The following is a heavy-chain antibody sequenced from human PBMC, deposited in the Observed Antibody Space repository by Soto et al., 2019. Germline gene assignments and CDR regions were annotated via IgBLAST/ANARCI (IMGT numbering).Heavy chain of an antibody. CDR3: ARYSGTYFDY. D-gene: IGHD1-26*01. J-gene: IGHJ4*02. CDR1: GVSIDSGGYS. CDR2: IYHIGNT. Sequence: QVQLQESGSGLVKPSQILSLTCAVSGVSIDSGGYSWSWIRQPPGKGLEWIGDIYHIGNTYYNPSLQSRVTISVDKSKNQISLKMSSMTAADTAVYYCARYSGTYFDYWGQGSLVTVTS. V-gene: IGHV4-30-2*01.